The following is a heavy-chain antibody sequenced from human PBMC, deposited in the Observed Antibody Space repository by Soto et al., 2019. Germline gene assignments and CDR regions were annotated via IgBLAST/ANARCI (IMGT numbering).Heavy chain of an antibody. CDR2: IYYSGST. CDR3: ARGLFVVVPDGMDV. CDR1: GGSISSYY. D-gene: IGHD2-2*01. V-gene: IGHV4-59*01. J-gene: IGHJ6*02. Sequence: QVQLQESGPGLVKPSETLSLTCTVSGGSISSYYWSWIRQPPGKGLEWIGYIYYSGSTNYNPSLKSRVTISVDTSKNQFSLKLSSVTAADTAVYYCARGLFVVVPDGMDVWGQGTTVTVSS.